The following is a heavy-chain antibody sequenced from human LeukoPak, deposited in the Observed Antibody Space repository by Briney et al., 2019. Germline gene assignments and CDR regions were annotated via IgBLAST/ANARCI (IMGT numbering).Heavy chain of an antibody. V-gene: IGHV3-23*01. Sequence: PGGSLRLSCAASGFPFRSYPMTWVRRAPGRGLEWVSSISGSGDRTYYADSVKGRFTISRDNSKNTLYLQMNSLRAEDTAVYYCAKDEDYYDSSGYYRYWGQGTLVTVSS. D-gene: IGHD3-22*01. CDR3: AKDEDYYDSSGYYRY. J-gene: IGHJ4*02. CDR1: GFPFRSYP. CDR2: ISGSGDRT.